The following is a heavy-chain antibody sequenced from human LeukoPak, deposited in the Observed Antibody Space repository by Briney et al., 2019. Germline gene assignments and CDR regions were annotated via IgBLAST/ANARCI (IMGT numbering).Heavy chain of an antibody. CDR2: LDPKSGGT. Sequence: ASMKVSCKASGYTFNGYYIHWVRQAPGQGPEWMGWLDPKSGGTKYAQRFQGRVTMTWDTSISTAYMDLARLRSDDTAVYYCARCSSSWYPYYYYMDVWGKGTTVTISS. V-gene: IGHV1-2*02. CDR1: GYTFNGYY. D-gene: IGHD6-13*01. J-gene: IGHJ6*03. CDR3: ARCSSSWYPYYYYMDV.